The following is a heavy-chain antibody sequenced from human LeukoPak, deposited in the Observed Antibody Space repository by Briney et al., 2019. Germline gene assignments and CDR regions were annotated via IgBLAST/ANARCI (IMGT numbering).Heavy chain of an antibody. Sequence: GGTLRLSCTVSGFTVSSNSWSWVRQAPGRGLEWVSFIYSGGNTHYSDSVTGRFTISRDNSKNTLSLQMNTLSAEDTAIYYCARRAVEYSHPYDYWGQGTLVTVSS. CDR3: ARRAVEYSHPYDY. CDR1: GFTVSSNS. D-gene: IGHD2-15*01. CDR2: IYSGGNT. J-gene: IGHJ4*02. V-gene: IGHV3-53*01.